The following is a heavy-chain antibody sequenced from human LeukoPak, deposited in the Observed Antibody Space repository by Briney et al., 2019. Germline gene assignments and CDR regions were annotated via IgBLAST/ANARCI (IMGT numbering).Heavy chain of an antibody. V-gene: IGHV4-34*01. J-gene: IGHJ2*01. D-gene: IGHD4-23*01. CDR2: IHHAGDT. CDR1: GGSFTASY. CDR3: ARVTGGGNVAYWYFDL. Sequence: SETLSLTCGVDGGSFTASYWSCIRQSPGKGLEWIGEIHHAGDTNYNPSLKSRVTISLDIYKAQFSLNLKSVTAADTAVYYCARVTGGGNVAYWYFDLWGRGTLVTVSS.